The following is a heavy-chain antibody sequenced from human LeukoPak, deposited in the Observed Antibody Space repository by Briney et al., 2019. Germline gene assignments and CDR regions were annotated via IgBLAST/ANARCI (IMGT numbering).Heavy chain of an antibody. CDR2: ISYDGSNE. CDR3: AKDRCSNGIGCYYYYMDV. Sequence: GGSLRLSCAASGFTFSSYVMHWVRQAPGKGLEWVAIISYDGSNEYYADSVKGRFTISRDNSKNTLYLQMNSLRAEDTAVYYCAKDRCSNGIGCYYYYMDVWGKGTTVTISS. V-gene: IGHV3-30*04. J-gene: IGHJ6*03. CDR1: GFTFSSYV. D-gene: IGHD2-8*01.